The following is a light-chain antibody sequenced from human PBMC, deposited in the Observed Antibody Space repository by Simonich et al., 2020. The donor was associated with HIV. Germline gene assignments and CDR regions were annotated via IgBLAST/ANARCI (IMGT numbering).Light chain of an antibody. CDR2: AAS. CDR3: QQSYSTPWT. J-gene: IGKJ1*01. Sequence: DSQMTQSPSTLSASVGDRVTITCRASQDISTWLAWYQQKPGKAPKLLIYAASSLQSGVPSRFSGSGSGTDFTLTINSLQPEDFATYYCQQSYSTPWTFGQGTKVEIK. CDR1: QDISTW. V-gene: IGKV1-39*01.